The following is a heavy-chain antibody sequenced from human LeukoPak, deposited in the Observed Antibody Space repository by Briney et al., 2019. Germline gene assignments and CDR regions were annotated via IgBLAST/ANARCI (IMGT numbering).Heavy chain of an antibody. CDR1: GLIVSNNY. D-gene: IGHD4-23*01. Sequence: GGSLRLSCAASGLIVSNNYMSSVRQAPGKGLAWVSLIYNGGETHYADSVKGRFTISRDNSKNTVFLQMISVRAEDTAVYYCARARDKDGNLFADVFDIWGQGTMVTVSS. CDR2: IYNGGET. V-gene: IGHV3-53*01. J-gene: IGHJ3*02. CDR3: ARARDKDGNLFADVFDI.